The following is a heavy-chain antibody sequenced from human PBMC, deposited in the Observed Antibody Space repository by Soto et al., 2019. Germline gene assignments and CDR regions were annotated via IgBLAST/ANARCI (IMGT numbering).Heavy chain of an antibody. Sequence: QVQLVQSGAEVKKPGASVRVSCKASGYSLTTYDINWVRQATGQGLEWMGWINPNNGNTGYAQKFQGRVTLTRTTSISTAYMELSSLRSDDTAVYYCARTSSGTRGGFDPWGQGTLVTVSS. CDR1: GYSLTTYD. CDR3: ARTSSGTRGGFDP. CDR2: INPNNGNT. V-gene: IGHV1-8*01. J-gene: IGHJ5*02. D-gene: IGHD1-7*01.